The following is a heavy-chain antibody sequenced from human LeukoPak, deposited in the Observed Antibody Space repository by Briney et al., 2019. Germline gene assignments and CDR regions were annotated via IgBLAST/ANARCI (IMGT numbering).Heavy chain of an antibody. D-gene: IGHD2-21*01. CDR1: GFIFSSYS. J-gene: IGHJ3*02. Sequence: SGGSLRLSCAASGFIFSSYSMNWVRQAPGKGLEWVSAISGSGGSTYYADSVKGRFTISRDNSKNTLYLQMNSLRAEDTAVYYCAKGFVVAGRNAFDIWGQGTMVTVSS. V-gene: IGHV3-23*01. CDR3: AKGFVVAGRNAFDI. CDR2: ISGSGGST.